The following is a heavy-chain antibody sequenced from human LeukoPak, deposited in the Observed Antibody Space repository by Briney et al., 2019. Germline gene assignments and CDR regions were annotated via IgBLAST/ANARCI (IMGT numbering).Heavy chain of an antibody. CDR2: ITSDGSTT. CDR1: GFTFSSYW. D-gene: IGHD6-6*01. CDR3: GRDVPGQLSGVDY. V-gene: IGHV3-74*01. J-gene: IGHJ4*02. Sequence: GGSLRLSCAASGFTFSSYWMHWVRQAPGKGLVWVSRITSDGSTTTYADFVKGRFTISRDNAKNTVYLQMNSLRAEDTAVYYCGRDVPGQLSGVDYWGQGTLVTVSS.